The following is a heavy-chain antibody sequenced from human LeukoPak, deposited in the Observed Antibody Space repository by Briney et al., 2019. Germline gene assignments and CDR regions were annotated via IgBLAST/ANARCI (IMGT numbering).Heavy chain of an antibody. D-gene: IGHD3-10*01. V-gene: IGHV1-8*03. Sequence: GASVKVSCKASGYTFTSYDINWVRQATGQGLEWMGWMNPNSGNTGYAQKFQGRVTITRNTSISTAYMELSSLRSEDTAVYYCARAEDRSPIWFGELLSDYWGQGTLVTISS. J-gene: IGHJ4*02. CDR3: ARAEDRSPIWFGELLSDY. CDR1: GYTFTSYD. CDR2: MNPNSGNT.